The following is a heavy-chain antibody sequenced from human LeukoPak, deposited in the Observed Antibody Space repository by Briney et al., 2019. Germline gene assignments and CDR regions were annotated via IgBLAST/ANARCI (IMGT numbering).Heavy chain of an antibody. J-gene: IGHJ6*02. V-gene: IGHV1-18*01. CDR3: ARMSIAARPGYYGMDV. D-gene: IGHD6-6*01. CDR1: GYTFTSYG. Sequence: ASVKVSCNVSGYTFTSYGISWVRQAPGQGLEWMGWISAYNGNTNYAQKLQGRVTMTTDTSTSTAYMELRSLRSDDTAVYYCARMSIAARPGYYGMDVWGQGTTVTVSS. CDR2: ISAYNGNT.